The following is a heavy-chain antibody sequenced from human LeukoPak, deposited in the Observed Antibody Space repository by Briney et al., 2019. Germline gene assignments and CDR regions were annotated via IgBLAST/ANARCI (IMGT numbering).Heavy chain of an antibody. CDR3: ARRFRVGATPNWFDP. CDR2: MNPNSGNT. Sequence: ASVKVSCKASGYTFTSYDINWVRQATGQGLEWMGWMNPNSGNTGYAQKFQGRATMTRNTSISTAYMELSSLRSEDTAVYYCARRFRVGATPNWFDPWGQGTLVTVSS. V-gene: IGHV1-8*01. J-gene: IGHJ5*02. CDR1: GYTFTSYD. D-gene: IGHD1-26*01.